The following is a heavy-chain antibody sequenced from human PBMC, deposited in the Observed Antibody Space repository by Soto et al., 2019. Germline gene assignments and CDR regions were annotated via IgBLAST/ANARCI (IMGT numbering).Heavy chain of an antibody. CDR1: GFTFSSYA. V-gene: IGHV3-30-3*01. D-gene: IGHD3-3*01. CDR3: ASKNYDFWSGYGY. CDR2: ISYDGSNK. Sequence: QVQLVESGGGVVQPGRSLRLSCAASGFTFSSYAMHWVRQAPGKGLEWVAVISYDGSNKYYADSVKGRFTISRDNSKNTLYPQMNSLRAEDTAVYYCASKNYDFWSGYGYWGQGTLVTVSS. J-gene: IGHJ4*02.